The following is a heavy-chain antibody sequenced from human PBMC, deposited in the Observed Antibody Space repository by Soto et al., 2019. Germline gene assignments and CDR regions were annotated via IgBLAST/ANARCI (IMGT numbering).Heavy chain of an antibody. CDR3: ASGCSGGSCYSDWFDP. CDR2: IYYSGST. CDR1: GGSISSSSYY. Sequence: PSETLSLTCTVSGGSISSSSYYWGWIRQPPGKGLEWIGSIYYSGSTYYNPSLKSRVTISVDTSKNQFSLKLSSVTAADTAVYYCASGCSGGSCYSDWFDPWGQGTLVNVSS. J-gene: IGHJ5*02. D-gene: IGHD2-15*01. V-gene: IGHV4-39*01.